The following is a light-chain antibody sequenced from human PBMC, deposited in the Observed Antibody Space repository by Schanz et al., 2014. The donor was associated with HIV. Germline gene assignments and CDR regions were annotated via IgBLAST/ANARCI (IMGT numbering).Light chain of an antibody. J-gene: IGLJ1*01. Sequence: QSALTQPASVSGSPGQSITISCTGTSSDVGSYNLVSCYQQHPGKAPKLMIYEVSKRPSGVSNRFSGSKSDNTASLTISGLQAEDEADYYCSSYTSISTPIYVFGTGTKLTVL. V-gene: IGLV2-14*02. CDR3: SSYTSISTPIYV. CDR2: EVS. CDR1: SSDVGSYNL.